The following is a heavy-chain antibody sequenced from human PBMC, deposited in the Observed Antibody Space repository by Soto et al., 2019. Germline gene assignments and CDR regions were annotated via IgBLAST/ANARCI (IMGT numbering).Heavy chain of an antibody. CDR2: INPNSGGT. J-gene: IGHJ6*03. CDR3: ARATTYFTGTTMNYYYMDV. Sequence: ASVKVSCKASGYTFTGYYMHWVRQAPGQGLEWMGWINPNSGGTNYAQKFQGWVTMTRDTSISTAYMELSRLRSDDTAVYYCARATTYFTGTTMNYYYMDVWGKGTTVTVSS. V-gene: IGHV1-2*04. D-gene: IGHD1-1*01. CDR1: GYTFTGYY.